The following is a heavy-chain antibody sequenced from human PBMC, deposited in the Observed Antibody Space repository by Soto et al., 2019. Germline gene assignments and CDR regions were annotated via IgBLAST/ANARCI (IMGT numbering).Heavy chain of an antibody. CDR2: ISGSGGST. Sequence: GGSLRLSCAASGFTFDDYAMHWVRQAPGKGLEWVSAISGSGGSTYYADSVKGRFTISRDNAKNTLYLQMNSLRAEDTAVYYCAKDFMIFGIAVAGIFDYWGQGTLVTVSS. V-gene: IGHV3-23*01. CDR1: GFTFDDYA. D-gene: IGHD6-19*01. J-gene: IGHJ4*02. CDR3: AKDFMIFGIAVAGIFDY.